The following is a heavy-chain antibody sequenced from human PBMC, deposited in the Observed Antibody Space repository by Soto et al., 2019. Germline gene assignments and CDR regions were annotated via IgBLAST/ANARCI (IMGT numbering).Heavy chain of an antibody. J-gene: IGHJ6*02. CDR1: GFTFSSYA. CDR2: ISGSGGST. V-gene: IGHV3-23*01. Sequence: EVQLLESGGGLVQPGGSLRLSCAASGFTFSSYAMSWVRQAPGKGLEWVSAISGSGGSTYYADSVKGRFTIARYNSKYTLYLQMDSLRAEDTAVYYCSKVMGGYSYGRYYSYGMDVWGQGTTVTVSS. CDR3: SKVMGGYSYGRYYSYGMDV. D-gene: IGHD5-18*01.